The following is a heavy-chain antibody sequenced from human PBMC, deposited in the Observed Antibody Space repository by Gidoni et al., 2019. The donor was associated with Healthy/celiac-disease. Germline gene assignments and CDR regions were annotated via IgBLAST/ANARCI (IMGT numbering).Heavy chain of an antibody. V-gene: IGHV1-2*02. J-gene: IGHJ3*02. CDR3: ARVGGWWLPRDAFDI. CDR1: GYTFTGYY. D-gene: IGHD5-12*01. Sequence: QLQLVQSGADVKQPGASVQVSCKASGYTFTGYYMHWVRQAPGQGLEWMGWINPNSGGTNYAQKFQGRVTMTRDTSISTAYMELSRLRSDDTAVYYGARVGGWWLPRDAFDIWGQGTMVTVSS. CDR2: INPNSGGT.